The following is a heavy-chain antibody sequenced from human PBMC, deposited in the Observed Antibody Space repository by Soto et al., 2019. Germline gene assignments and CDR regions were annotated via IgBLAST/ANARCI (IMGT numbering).Heavy chain of an antibody. CDR1: GFTFSSYS. D-gene: IGHD3-10*01. Sequence: EVQLVESGGGLVQPGGSLRLSCAASGFTFSSYSMNWVRQAPGQGLEWVSYISSSSSTIYYADSVKGRFTISRDNAKNSLYLQMNSLRAEDTAVYYCARDHAPIVRGVIPNWFDPWGQGTLVTVSS. CDR2: ISSSSSTI. CDR3: ARDHAPIVRGVIPNWFDP. J-gene: IGHJ5*02. V-gene: IGHV3-48*01.